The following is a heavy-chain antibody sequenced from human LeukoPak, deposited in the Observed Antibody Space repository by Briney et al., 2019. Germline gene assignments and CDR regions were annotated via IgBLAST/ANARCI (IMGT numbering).Heavy chain of an antibody. CDR2: INEDGSIT. J-gene: IGHJ4*02. CDR3: ARDGGSYFGFDY. CDR1: GFTFRTYW. Sequence: PGGSLRLSCAVSGFTFRTYWMHWVRQVPGEGLVWVSRINEDGSITNYADSVKGRFTISRDNAKNSLYLQMNSLRAEDTAVYYCARDGGSYFGFDYWGQGTLVTVSS. V-gene: IGHV3-74*01. D-gene: IGHD1-26*01.